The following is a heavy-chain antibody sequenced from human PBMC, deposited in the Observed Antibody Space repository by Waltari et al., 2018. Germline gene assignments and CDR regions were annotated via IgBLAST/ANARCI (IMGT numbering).Heavy chain of an antibody. V-gene: IGHV3-30-3*01. CDR3: ARNVDY. CDR2: ISYDGSNK. CDR1: GFTFSSYA. Sequence: QVQLVESGGGVVQPGRSLRRSCAASGFTFSSYAMHWVRQAPGKGLEWVAVISYDGSNKYYADSVKGRFTISRDNSKNTLYLQMNSLRAEDTAVYYCARNVDYWGQGTLVTVSS. J-gene: IGHJ4*02.